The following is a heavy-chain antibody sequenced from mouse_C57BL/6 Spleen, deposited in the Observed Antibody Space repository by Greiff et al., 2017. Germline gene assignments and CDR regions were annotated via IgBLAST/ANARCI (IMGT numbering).Heavy chain of an antibody. CDR1: GYTFTDYY. V-gene: IGHV1-76*01. CDR3: ARWLYDGYYEGAMDY. J-gene: IGHJ4*01. CDR2: LYPGSGNT. Sequence: VQLQQSGAELVRPGASVKLSCKASGYTFTDYYINWVKQRPGQGLEWIARLYPGSGNTYYNEKFKGKATLTAEKSSSTAYMQLSSLTSEDAAVYFCARWLYDGYYEGAMDYWGQGTSVTVSS. D-gene: IGHD2-3*01.